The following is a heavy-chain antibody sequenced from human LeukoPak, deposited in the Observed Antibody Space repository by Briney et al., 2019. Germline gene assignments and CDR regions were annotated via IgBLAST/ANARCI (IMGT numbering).Heavy chain of an antibody. V-gene: IGHV3-21*01. CDR1: GFTFSSYS. D-gene: IGHD5-24*01. Sequence: KPGGSLRLSCAASGFTFSSYSMNWVRQAPGKGLEWVSSISSSSSYIYYADSVKGQFTISRDNAKNSLYLQMNSLRAEDTAVYYCARGPRDGYNPYWGQGTLVTVSS. CDR2: ISSSSSYI. CDR3: ARGPRDGYNPY. J-gene: IGHJ4*02.